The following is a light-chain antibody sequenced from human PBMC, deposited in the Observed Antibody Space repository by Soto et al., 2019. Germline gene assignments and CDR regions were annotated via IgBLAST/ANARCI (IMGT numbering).Light chain of an antibody. V-gene: IGKV3-20*01. CDR2: AST. J-gene: IGKJ2*01. CDR1: QSVSSNH. CDR3: QQYGNFPYT. Sequence: EIVVTQSPSTLSLSPGERATLSCRASQSVSSNHLAWYQQKPGQAPRLLIFASTGRPTVIPDRFTGSGSGTDFTLTINRLEPEDFAVYYCQQYGNFPYTFGQGTKLEIK.